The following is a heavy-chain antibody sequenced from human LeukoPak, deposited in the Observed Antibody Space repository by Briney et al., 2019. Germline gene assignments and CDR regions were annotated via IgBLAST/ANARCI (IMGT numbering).Heavy chain of an antibody. V-gene: IGHV4-34*01. Sequence: SDTLSLTCAVYGGSFSGYYWSWIRQPPGKGLEWIGEINHSGSTNYNPSLKSRVTISVDTSKNQFSQKLSSVTAADTAVYYCAREVVAATPRFDPWGQGTLVTVSS. J-gene: IGHJ5*02. CDR3: AREVVAATPRFDP. CDR1: GGSFSGYY. CDR2: INHSGST. D-gene: IGHD2-15*01.